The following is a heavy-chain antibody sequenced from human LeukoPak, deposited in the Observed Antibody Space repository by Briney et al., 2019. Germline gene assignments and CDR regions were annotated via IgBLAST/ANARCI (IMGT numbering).Heavy chain of an antibody. CDR2: INHSGST. CDR1: GGSFSGYY. J-gene: IGHJ4*02. D-gene: IGHD3-3*01. V-gene: IGHV4-34*01. Sequence: SETLSLTCAACGGSFSGYYWSWIRQPPGKGLEWIGEINHSGSTNYNPSLKSRVTISVDTSKNQFSLKLSSVTAADTAVYYCARVGSGYDFWSGYSYYFDYWGQGTLVTVPS. CDR3: ARVGSGYDFWSGYSYYFDY.